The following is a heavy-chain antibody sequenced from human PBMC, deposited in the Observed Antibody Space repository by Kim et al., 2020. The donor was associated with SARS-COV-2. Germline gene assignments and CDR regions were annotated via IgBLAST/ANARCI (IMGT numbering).Heavy chain of an antibody. CDR2: IDPSDSYT. J-gene: IGHJ6*02. V-gene: IGHV5-10-1*01. CDR1: GYSFTSYW. Sequence: GESLKISCKGSGYSFTSYWISWVRQMPGKGLEWMGRIDPSDSYTNYSPSFQGHVTISADKSISTAYLQWSSLKASDTAMYYCARLSDTAMVTDYYGMDVWGQGTTVTVSS. D-gene: IGHD5-18*01. CDR3: ARLSDTAMVTDYYGMDV.